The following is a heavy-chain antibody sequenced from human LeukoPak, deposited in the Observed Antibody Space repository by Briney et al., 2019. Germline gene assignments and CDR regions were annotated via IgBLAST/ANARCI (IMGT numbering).Heavy chain of an antibody. CDR3: ARRTAAMWFDP. J-gene: IGHJ5*02. D-gene: IGHD2-2*01. V-gene: IGHV4-31*03. Sequence: SRTLSLTCTVSGVSISSGGYYWSWIRQHPGKGLEWIGYIYHSGSTYYNPSLKSRLTISVDTSKNQFSLKLSSVTAADTAVYYCARRTAAMWFDPWGQGTLVTVSS. CDR1: GVSISSGGYY. CDR2: IYHSGST.